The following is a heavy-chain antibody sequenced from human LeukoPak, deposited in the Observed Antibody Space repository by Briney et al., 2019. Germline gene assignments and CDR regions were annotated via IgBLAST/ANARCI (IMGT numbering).Heavy chain of an antibody. V-gene: IGHV3-30*02. J-gene: IGHJ4*02. CDR2: IRYDGNDK. CDR3: ARAPYGDNGYTAEVADY. Sequence: PGGSLRLSCTASGFTFSYYGMHWVRQAPGKGLEWVSFIRYDGNDKFYADSVKGRFAISRDTSRNTLYLQMNSLRAEDTAVYYCARAPYGDNGYTAEVADYWGQGTLVTVSS. D-gene: IGHD3-16*01. CDR1: GFTFSYYG.